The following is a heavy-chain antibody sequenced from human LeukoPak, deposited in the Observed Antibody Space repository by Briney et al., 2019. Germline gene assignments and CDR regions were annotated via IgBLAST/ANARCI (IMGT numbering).Heavy chain of an antibody. CDR2: IFYSGST. Sequence: SETLSLTCTVSGGSISTSNYWGWIRQPPGKGLAWIGNIFYSGSTNYNPSLKSRVTMSVDTSKNQFSLKLSSVSAADTAVYYCASSYMVRGVICEDYWRQGTLVRVSS. J-gene: IGHJ4*02. V-gene: IGHV4-39*01. D-gene: IGHD3-10*01. CDR3: ASSYMVRGVICEDY. CDR1: GGSISTSNY.